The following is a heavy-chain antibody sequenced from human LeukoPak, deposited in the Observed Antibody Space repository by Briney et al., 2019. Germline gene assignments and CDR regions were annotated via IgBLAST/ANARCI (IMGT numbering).Heavy chain of an antibody. J-gene: IGHJ6*03. D-gene: IGHD3-9*01. V-gene: IGHV4-4*07. CDR3: ARHNGFDRGYYYYMDV. CDR2: VYTSGIT. CDR1: GGFIDSYY. Sequence: SETLSLTCTVSGGFIDSYYWSWIRQPAGKGLEWIGRVYTSGITNYNPSLKSRITMSVDTSKNQFSLKLTSVTAADTAVYYCARHNGFDRGYYYYMDVWGKGTTVTVSS.